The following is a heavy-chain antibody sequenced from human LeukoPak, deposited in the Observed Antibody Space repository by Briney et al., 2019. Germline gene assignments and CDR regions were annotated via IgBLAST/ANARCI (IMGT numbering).Heavy chain of an antibody. D-gene: IGHD1-26*01. J-gene: IGHJ3*01. CDR1: GFTFGDYA. CDR3: TRVVGATIS. Sequence: GGSLRLSCTASGFTFGDYAMSWVRQAPGKGLEWVGFIRSKAYGGTTEYAASVKGRFTISRDDSKSIAYLQMNSLKTEDTAVYYCTRVVGATISWGQGTMVTVSS. CDR2: IRSKAYGGTT. V-gene: IGHV3-49*04.